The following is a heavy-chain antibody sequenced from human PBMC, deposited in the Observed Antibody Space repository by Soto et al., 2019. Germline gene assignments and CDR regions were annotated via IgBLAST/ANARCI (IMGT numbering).Heavy chain of an antibody. CDR3: TRRRGYSSGQCWFDP. J-gene: IGHJ5*02. CDR1: GFTFSGSA. V-gene: IGHV3-73*01. CDR2: IRSKVNSYAT. Sequence: GGSLRLSCAASGFTFSGSAMHWVRQASGKGLEWVGRIRSKVNSYATAYAASVKGRFTISRDDSKNTAYLQMNSLKTEDTAVYYCTRRRGYSSGQCWFDPWGQGTLVTVSS. D-gene: IGHD5-18*01.